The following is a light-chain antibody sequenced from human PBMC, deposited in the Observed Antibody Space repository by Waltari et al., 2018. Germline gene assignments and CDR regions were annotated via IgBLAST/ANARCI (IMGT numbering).Light chain of an antibody. CDR3: QHYKTYPVS. Sequence: DIQMTQSPATLSAFVGERVTITCRASQSISDLLAWYQQRPGKAPKVLIYKASSLESGVPSRFSGSGSGTEFTLTISSLQPDDFASYYCQHYKTYPVSFGQGTKLEIK. CDR2: KAS. V-gene: IGKV1-5*03. CDR1: QSISDL. J-gene: IGKJ2*03.